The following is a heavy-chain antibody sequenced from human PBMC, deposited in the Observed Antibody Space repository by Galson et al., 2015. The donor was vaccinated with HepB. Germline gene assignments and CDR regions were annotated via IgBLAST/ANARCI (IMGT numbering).Heavy chain of an antibody. Sequence: YAMTWVRQAPGKGLEWVSGISGSGGSTYYADSVKGRFTMSRDNSKNTLYLQMNSLRAEETAVYYCAKDGKVGTTYAEHFQHWGQGTPVTVSS. J-gene: IGHJ1*01. V-gene: IGHV3-23*01. CDR3: AKDGKVGTTYAEHFQH. D-gene: IGHD1-26*01. CDR1: YA. CDR2: ISGSGGST.